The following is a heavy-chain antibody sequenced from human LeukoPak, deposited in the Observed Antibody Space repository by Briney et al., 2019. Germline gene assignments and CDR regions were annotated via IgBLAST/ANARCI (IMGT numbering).Heavy chain of an antibody. CDR2: ISSSGSTI. Sequence: GGSLRLSCAASGFTFSDYYMSWIRQAPGKGLEWVSYISSSGSTIYYADSVKGRFTISRDNAKNSLYLQMNSLRAEDTAVYYCARGAYSSSWKYYYYGMDVWGQGTTVTVSS. D-gene: IGHD6-13*01. V-gene: IGHV3-11*01. CDR1: GFTFSDYY. J-gene: IGHJ6*02. CDR3: ARGAYSSSWKYYYYGMDV.